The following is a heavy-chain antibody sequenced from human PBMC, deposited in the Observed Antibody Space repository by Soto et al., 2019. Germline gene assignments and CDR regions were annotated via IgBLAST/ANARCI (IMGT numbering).Heavy chain of an antibody. J-gene: IGHJ6*02. CDR3: ARDRRGYSYGPNYYYYGMAV. V-gene: IGHV1-2*04. D-gene: IGHD5-18*01. Sequence: ASVKVSCKASGYTFTCYYMYWVRQAPGQGLEWMGWINPNSGGTNYAQKFQGWVTMTRDTSISTAYMELSRLRSDDTAVYYCARDRRGYSYGPNYYYYGMAVWGQGTTVTVSS. CDR1: GYTFTCYY. CDR2: INPNSGGT.